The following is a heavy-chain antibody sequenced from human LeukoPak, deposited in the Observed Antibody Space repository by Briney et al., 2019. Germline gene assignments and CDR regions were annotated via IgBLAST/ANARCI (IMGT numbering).Heavy chain of an antibody. CDR3: ARGQFKGRGVIIRNYFDY. D-gene: IGHD3-10*01. CDR2: IIPIFGTA. CDR1: GGTFSSYA. Sequence: SVKVSCKASGGTFSSYAISWVRQAPGQGLEWMGGIIPIFGTANYAQKFQGRVTITADESTSTAYMELSSLRSEDTAVYYCARGQFKGRGVIIRNYFDYWGQGTLVTVSS. V-gene: IGHV1-69*13. J-gene: IGHJ4*02.